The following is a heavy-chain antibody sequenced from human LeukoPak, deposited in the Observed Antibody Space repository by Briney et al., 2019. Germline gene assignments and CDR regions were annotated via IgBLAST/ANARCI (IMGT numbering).Heavy chain of an antibody. CDR3: ARVRQDYGGNLAPDALDI. CDR1: GFTFSRDS. CDR2: ISSSSSYI. J-gene: IGHJ3*02. V-gene: IGHV3-21*01. D-gene: IGHD4-23*01. Sequence: GGSLRLSCAASGFTFSRDSMNWVRQAPGKGLEWVSSISSSSSYIYYADSVKGRFTISRDNAKNSLYLQMNSLRAEDTAVYYCARVRQDYGGNLAPDALDIWSQGTMVTVSS.